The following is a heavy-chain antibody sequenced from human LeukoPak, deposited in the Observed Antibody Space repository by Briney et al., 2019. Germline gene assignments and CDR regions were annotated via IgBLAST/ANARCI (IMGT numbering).Heavy chain of an antibody. J-gene: IGHJ4*02. CDR3: ARVQHIVVVTAIQY. V-gene: IGHV3-53*05. CDR1: GFTVSSIH. Sequence: PGGSLRLSCAASGFTVSSIHMVWVRQAPGKGLEWVSVTYTGGNSYYADSVKGRFIISRDNSKNTLYLQMNSLRAEDTAVYYCARVQHIVVVTAIQYWGQGTLVTVSS. CDR2: TYTGGNS. D-gene: IGHD2-21*02.